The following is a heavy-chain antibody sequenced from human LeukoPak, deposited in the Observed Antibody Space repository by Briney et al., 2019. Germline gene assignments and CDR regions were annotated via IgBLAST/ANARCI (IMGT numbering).Heavy chain of an antibody. Sequence: KPGGSLRLFCAASGFTFSSYSMNWVRQAPGKGLEWVSSISSSSSYIYYADSVKGRFTISRDNAKNSLYLQMNSLRAEDTAVYYCAKTVAVAGTGFDYWGQGTLVTVSS. D-gene: IGHD6-19*01. J-gene: IGHJ4*02. V-gene: IGHV3-21*01. CDR2: ISSSSSYI. CDR1: GFTFSSYS. CDR3: AKTVAVAGTGFDY.